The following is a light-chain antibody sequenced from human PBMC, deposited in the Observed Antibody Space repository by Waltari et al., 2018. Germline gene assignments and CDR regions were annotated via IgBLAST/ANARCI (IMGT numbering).Light chain of an antibody. CDR1: SSDVGGYNY. Sequence: QSALTQPRSVSGSPGQSVTISCTGTSSDVGGYNYVSWYQQHPGKAPKLMVYEVSKRHAGVPDRFSGSKSGNTASLTISGLQAEDEADYYCCSYAGSYTFWVFGGGTKLTVL. V-gene: IGLV2-11*01. CDR3: CSYAGSYTFWV. CDR2: EVS. J-gene: IGLJ3*02.